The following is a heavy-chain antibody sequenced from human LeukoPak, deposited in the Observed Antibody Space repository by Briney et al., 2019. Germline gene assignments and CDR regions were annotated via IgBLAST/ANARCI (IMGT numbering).Heavy chain of an antibody. CDR3: ARVEDCSNGICPFDY. V-gene: IGHV1-69*04. D-gene: IGHD2-8*01. J-gene: IGHJ4*02. Sequence: SVTVSFTSSGGTFSIYAINWVRQAPGQGLECMGRIIPILGITNYAQKFQGRVTITADKSTSTAYMELSSLRSEDTAVYYCARVEDCSNGICPFDYWGQGTLVTVSS. CDR2: IIPILGIT. CDR1: GGTFSIYA.